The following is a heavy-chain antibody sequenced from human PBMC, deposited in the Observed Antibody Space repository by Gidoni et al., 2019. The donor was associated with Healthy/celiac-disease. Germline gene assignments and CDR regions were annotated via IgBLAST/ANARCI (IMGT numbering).Heavy chain of an antibody. D-gene: IGHD3-22*01. CDR2: IRSKAYGGTT. CDR1: GFTFGDYA. CDR3: TRDYDSSGYYNYYGMDV. J-gene: IGHJ6*02. V-gene: IGHV3-49*04. Sequence: EVQLVESGGGLVQPGRSLRLSCTASGFTFGDYAMRWVRQAPGKGLEWVGFIRSKAYGGTTEYAASVKGRFTISRDDSKSIAYLQMNSLKTEDTAVYYCTRDYDSSGYYNYYGMDVWGQGTTVTVSS.